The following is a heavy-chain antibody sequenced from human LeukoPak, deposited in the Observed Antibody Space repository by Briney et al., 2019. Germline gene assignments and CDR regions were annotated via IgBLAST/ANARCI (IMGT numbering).Heavy chain of an antibody. CDR2: IISRGGTT. D-gene: IGHD2-8*02. CDR1: GFTFNSWS. V-gene: IGHV3-48*04. J-gene: IGHJ4*02. Sequence: GGSLRLSCAASGFTFNSWSMNWVRQAPGKGLQWISNIISRGGTTHYADSVKGRFTISRDNAKNSLFLQLNSLRAEDTAVYYCARGRGYCTGASCDIDYWGRGTLVTVSS. CDR3: ARGRGYCTGASCDIDY.